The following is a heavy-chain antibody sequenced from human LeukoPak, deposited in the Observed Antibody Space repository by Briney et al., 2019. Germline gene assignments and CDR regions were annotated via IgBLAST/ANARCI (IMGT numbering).Heavy chain of an antibody. CDR1: GGTFSSYD. CDR3: ATSGYSDYGYFDY. CDR2: INPNSGGT. D-gene: IGHD5-12*01. V-gene: IGHV1-2*02. Sequence: ASVKVSCKASGGTFSSYDISWVRQAPGQGLEWMGWINPNSGGTNYAQKFQGRVTMTRGTSISTAYMELNRLRSDDAAMYYCATSGYSDYGYFDYWGQGTLVTVSS. J-gene: IGHJ4*02.